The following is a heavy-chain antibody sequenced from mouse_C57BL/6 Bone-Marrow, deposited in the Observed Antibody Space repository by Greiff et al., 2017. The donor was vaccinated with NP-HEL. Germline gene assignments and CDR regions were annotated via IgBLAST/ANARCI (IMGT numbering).Heavy chain of an antibody. Sequence: QVQLQQPGAELVKPAASVKLSCKASGYTFTSYWMHWVKQRPGQGLEWIGMIHPNSGSTNYNEKFKSKATLTVDKSSSTAYMQLSSLTSEDSAVYYCARGGGYDGYYFDYWGQGTTLTVSS. J-gene: IGHJ2*01. D-gene: IGHD2-2*01. V-gene: IGHV1-64*01. CDR3: ARGGGYDGYYFDY. CDR1: GYTFTSYW. CDR2: IHPNSGST.